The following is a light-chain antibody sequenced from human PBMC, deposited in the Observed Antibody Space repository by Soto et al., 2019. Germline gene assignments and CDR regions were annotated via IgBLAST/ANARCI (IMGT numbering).Light chain of an antibody. V-gene: IGLV2-23*01. CDR3: CSYAGSVV. Sequence: QSALTQPASVSGSPGQSITISCTGTSSDVGSYNLVSWYQQHPGKAPKLMIYEGSKRPSGVSNRFSGSKSGNTASLTVSGLQAEDDADYYCCSYAGSVVFGRGTKLTVL. CDR2: EGS. CDR1: SSDVGSYNL. J-gene: IGLJ2*01.